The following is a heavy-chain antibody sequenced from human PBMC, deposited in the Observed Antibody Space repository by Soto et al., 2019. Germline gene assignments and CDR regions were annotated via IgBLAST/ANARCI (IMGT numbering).Heavy chain of an antibody. CDR3: AGLRGYAGSPIDY. J-gene: IGHJ4*02. D-gene: IGHD2-15*01. CDR2: ISYSGNT. CDR1: GGSIISGY. Sequence: SETLSLTCTVSGGSIISGYWRLIRQPPGKGLECICYISYSGNTNYNPSLKSRVTMSVDTPKNQFSLRLSSVTTADTAVYYCAGLRGYAGSPIDYWGQGTLVTVSS. V-gene: IGHV4-59*01.